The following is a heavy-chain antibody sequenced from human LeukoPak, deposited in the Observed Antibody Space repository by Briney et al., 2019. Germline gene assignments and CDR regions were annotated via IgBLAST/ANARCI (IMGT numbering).Heavy chain of an antibody. Sequence: SQTLSLTCAVSGGSISSGGYSWSWLRQPPGKGLEWIGYIYHSGSTYYNPSLKSRVTISVDRSKNQFSLKLSSVTAADTAVYYCARVGDGGSGSYYNPYFDYWGQGTLVTVSS. CDR3: ARVGDGGSGSYYNPYFDY. CDR1: GGSISSGGYS. CDR2: IYHSGST. D-gene: IGHD3-10*01. V-gene: IGHV4-30-2*01. J-gene: IGHJ4*02.